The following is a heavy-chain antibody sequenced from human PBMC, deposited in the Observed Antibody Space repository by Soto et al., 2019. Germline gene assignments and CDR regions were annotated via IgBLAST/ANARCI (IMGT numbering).Heavy chain of an antibody. CDR3: ARVDIVATTLFDY. CDR1: SGSISSGDYY. D-gene: IGHD5-12*01. V-gene: IGHV4-30-4*01. Sequence: QVQLQESGPGLVKPSQTLSLTCTVSSGSISSGDYYWSWIRQPPGKGLEWIGYIYYSGSTYYNPSLKSRVTISVDTSKNQFSLKLSSVTAADTAVYYCARVDIVATTLFDYWGQGTLVTVSS. J-gene: IGHJ4*02. CDR2: IYYSGST.